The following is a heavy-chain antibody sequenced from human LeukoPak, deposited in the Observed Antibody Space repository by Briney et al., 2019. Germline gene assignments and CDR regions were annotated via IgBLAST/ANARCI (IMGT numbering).Heavy chain of an antibody. Sequence: GGSLRLSCAASGFIFSSHGMTWVRQALGEGLDWVAAISASGTYTYYADSVKGRFTISRDNSKNTLYLQMNSLRFDDTAVYYCASGRTIFYYYMDVWGKGTTVTISS. CDR3: ASGRTIFYYYMDV. J-gene: IGHJ6*03. V-gene: IGHV3-23*01. D-gene: IGHD3-3*02. CDR2: ISASGTYT. CDR1: GFIFSSHG.